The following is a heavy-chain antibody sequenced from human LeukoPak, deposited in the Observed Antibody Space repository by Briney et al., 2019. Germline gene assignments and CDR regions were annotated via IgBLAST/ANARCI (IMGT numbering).Heavy chain of an antibody. Sequence: PGGSLRLSCAASGFTFSSYAMSWVRQAPGKGLEWVSAISGSGGSTYYADSVKGRFTISRDNSKNTLYLQMNSLRAEDTAVYYCAKDLSRIAVAGMSGLGFDYWGQGTLVTVSS. V-gene: IGHV3-23*01. J-gene: IGHJ4*02. CDR1: GFTFSSYA. CDR3: AKDLSRIAVAGMSGLGFDY. CDR2: ISGSGGST. D-gene: IGHD6-13*01.